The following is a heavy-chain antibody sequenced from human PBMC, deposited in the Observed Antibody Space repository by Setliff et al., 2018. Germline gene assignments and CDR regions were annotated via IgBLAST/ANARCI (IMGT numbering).Heavy chain of an antibody. D-gene: IGHD2-21*02. J-gene: IGHJ6*02. V-gene: IGHV3-33*01. Sequence: PVGSLRLSCVASGFTFSNYGMHWVRQAPGKGLEWVALIWNDGSSKFYGDYMKGRFTISRDNSKNTLYLQMDSRRAEDTAVYYCARNWVTAQHYYYGMDVWGQGTTVTVSS. CDR2: IWNDGSSK. CDR3: ARNWVTAQHYYYGMDV. CDR1: GFTFSNYG.